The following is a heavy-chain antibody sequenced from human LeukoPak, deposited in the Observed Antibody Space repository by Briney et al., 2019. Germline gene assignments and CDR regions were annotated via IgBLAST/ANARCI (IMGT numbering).Heavy chain of an antibody. Sequence: PGGSLRLSCAASGFTFSTNAMSWVRQAPGKGLEWVSGISGGGENTYYPDSVKGRFTISRDNSKNTIYLQMNSLRAEDTALYYCAKDACGIYCSFDIWGQGTMVTVSS. D-gene: IGHD1-26*01. J-gene: IGHJ3*02. CDR2: ISGGGENT. CDR3: AKDACGIYCSFDI. CDR1: GFTFSTNA. V-gene: IGHV3-23*01.